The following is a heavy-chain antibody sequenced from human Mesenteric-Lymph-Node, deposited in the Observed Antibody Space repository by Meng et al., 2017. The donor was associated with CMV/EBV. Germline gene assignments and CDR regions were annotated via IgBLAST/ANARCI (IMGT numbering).Heavy chain of an antibody. CDR3: ARSTLRGVGATWGPFDY. Sequence: GESLKISCAASGFTFSSYAMHWVRQAPGKGLEWVAVISYDGSNKYNADSVKGRFTISRDNSKNTLYLQMNSLRAEDTAVYYCARSTLRGVGATWGPFDYWGQGTLVTVSS. CDR2: ISYDGSNK. V-gene: IGHV3-30*04. D-gene: IGHD1-26*01. CDR1: GFTFSSYA. J-gene: IGHJ4*02.